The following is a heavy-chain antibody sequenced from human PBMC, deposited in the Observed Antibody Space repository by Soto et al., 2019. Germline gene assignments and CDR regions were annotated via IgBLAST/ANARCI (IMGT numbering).Heavy chain of an antibody. V-gene: IGHV3-23*01. Sequence: GGSLRLSCAASGFTFSSYAMSWVRQAPGKGLEWVSSVNVDDSTYYANSVKGRFTISRDNSKNTVNLQMNSLRAEDTAVYYCAKNYYLNNGARGTLVTVSS. J-gene: IGHJ4*02. CDR3: AKNYYLNN. CDR2: VNVDDST. CDR1: GFTFSSYA.